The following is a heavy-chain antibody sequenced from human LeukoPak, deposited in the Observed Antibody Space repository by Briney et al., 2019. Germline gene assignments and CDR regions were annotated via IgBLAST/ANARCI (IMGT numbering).Heavy chain of an antibody. CDR1: GYTFTSYY. Sequence: ASVKVSCKASGYTFTSYYMHWVRQAPGQGLEWMGIINPSGGSTSYAQKFQGRVTMTRDTSTSTVYMELSSLRSEDTAVYYCTKSLGGYYAFDYWGQGTLATVSS. J-gene: IGHJ4*02. D-gene: IGHD3-22*01. CDR3: TKSLGGYYAFDY. V-gene: IGHV1-46*01. CDR2: INPSGGST.